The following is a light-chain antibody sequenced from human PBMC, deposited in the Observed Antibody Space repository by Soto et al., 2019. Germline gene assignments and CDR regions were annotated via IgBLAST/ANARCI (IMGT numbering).Light chain of an antibody. Sequence: QAVVTQPPSASGSPGQSVTISCTGTNNDIGGYNYVSWYQHHPGKAPQLIIYEVTKRPSGVLNRFSGSKSGNTASLTVAGLQTYDEAEYFCSSYAGSSNLVFGTGTKLTVL. CDR2: EVT. V-gene: IGLV2-8*01. CDR3: SSYAGSSNLV. CDR1: NNDIGGYNY. J-gene: IGLJ2*01.